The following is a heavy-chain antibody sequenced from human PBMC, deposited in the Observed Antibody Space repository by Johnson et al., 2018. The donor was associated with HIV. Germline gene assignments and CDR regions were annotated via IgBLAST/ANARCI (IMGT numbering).Heavy chain of an antibody. CDR3: ARATYYYDLSGYLTRPRAFDI. J-gene: IGHJ3*02. Sequence: VQLVESGGGEVRPGGSLRLSCVASGFSFDDYNMNWVRQAPGKGLEWVCGINPRPDSAACADSVKGRFTISRDNAKNTLYLQMNSLRAEDTAVYYCARATYYYDLSGYLTRPRAFDIWGQGTMVTVSS. CDR1: GFSFDDYN. D-gene: IGHD3-3*01. V-gene: IGHV3-20*04. CDR2: INPRPDSA.